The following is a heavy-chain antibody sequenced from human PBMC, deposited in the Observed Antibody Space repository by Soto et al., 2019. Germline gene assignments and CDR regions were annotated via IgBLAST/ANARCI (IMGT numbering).Heavy chain of an antibody. V-gene: IGHV4-30-2*01. Sequence: QLQLQESGSGLVKPSQTLSLTCAVSGGSISSGGYSWSWIRQPPGKGLEWIGYIYHSGSTYYNPSLKARVTIAVARAEIEFSRKLSGVAAVGMAVYYRGRRKEWLRFGSCDYGYFTYRSPGTLVTGSS. CDR1: GGSISSGGYS. CDR3: GRRKEWLRFGSCDYGYFTY. J-gene: IGHJ4*02. CDR2: IYHSGST. D-gene: IGHD5-12*01.